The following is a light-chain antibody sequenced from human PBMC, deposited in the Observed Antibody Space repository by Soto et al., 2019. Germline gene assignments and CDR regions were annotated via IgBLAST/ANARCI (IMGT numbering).Light chain of an antibody. V-gene: IGKV1-39*01. CDR2: AAS. J-gene: IGKJ4*01. CDR3: QQSYSTPLN. CDR1: QIISSY. Sequence: IQMTQSPSSLSASLGDRVTITCWASQIISSYLNWYQQKPGKAPKLLIYAASSLQSGVPSRFSGSGSGTDFTLTISSLQPEDFATYYCQQSYSTPLNCGGGTKGDIK.